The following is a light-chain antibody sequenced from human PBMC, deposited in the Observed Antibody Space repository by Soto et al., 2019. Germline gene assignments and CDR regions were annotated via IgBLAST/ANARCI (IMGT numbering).Light chain of an antibody. CDR2: EVN. CDR1: SSDIGAYDY. Sequence: QSVLTQPASLSGSPGQSITISCTGTSSDIGAYDYVSWFQQHPGKAPKLMISEVNNRPSGVPDRFSGSTSVNSASLTISGLQAEDEADYYCCLYIGATTYVFGTGTKVSVL. J-gene: IGLJ1*01. CDR3: CLYIGATTYV. V-gene: IGLV2-14*01.